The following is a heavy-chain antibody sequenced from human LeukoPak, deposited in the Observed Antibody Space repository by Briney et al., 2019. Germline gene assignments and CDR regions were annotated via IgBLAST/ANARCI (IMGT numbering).Heavy chain of an antibody. CDR2: IRYDGSNK. Sequence: GGSLRLSCAASGSTFSSYGMHWVRQAPGKGLEWVAFIRYDGSNKYYADSVKGRFTISRDNSKNTLYLQMNSLRAEDTAVYYCAKDGGSLAVVVAANLDYWGQGTLVTVSS. D-gene: IGHD2-15*01. CDR1: GSTFSSYG. V-gene: IGHV3-30*02. CDR3: AKDGGSLAVVVAANLDY. J-gene: IGHJ4*02.